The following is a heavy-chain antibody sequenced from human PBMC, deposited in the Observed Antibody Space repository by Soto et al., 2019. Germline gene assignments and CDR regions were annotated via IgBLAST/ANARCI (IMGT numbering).Heavy chain of an antibody. CDR1: GDSVSSNSAA. J-gene: IGHJ6*02. D-gene: IGHD1-7*01. Sequence: SQTLSLTCAISGDSVSSNSAAWNWIRQSPSRGLEWLGRTYYRSKWYNDYAVSVKSRITINPDTSKNQFSLQLNSVTPEDTAVYYCARSAGTTLGYYYGMDVWGLGTTVTVSS. CDR2: TYYRSKWYN. V-gene: IGHV6-1*01. CDR3: ARSAGTTLGYYYGMDV.